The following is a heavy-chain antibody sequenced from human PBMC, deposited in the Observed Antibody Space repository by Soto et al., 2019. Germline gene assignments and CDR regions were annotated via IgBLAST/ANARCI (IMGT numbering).Heavy chain of an antibody. J-gene: IGHJ4*02. CDR1: GFSVSSNY. CDR2: IYSGGGT. Sequence: EVQLVESGGGLVQPGGSLRLSCAASGFSVSSNYMSWVRQAPGKGLEWISVIYSGGGTYNADSGRGRFTVSRDNSKNTVYLQMNSLRSEDAAVYYCERSSKDYGDYGWGQGTLVTVSS. V-gene: IGHV3-66*01. CDR3: ERSSKDYGDYG. D-gene: IGHD4-17*01.